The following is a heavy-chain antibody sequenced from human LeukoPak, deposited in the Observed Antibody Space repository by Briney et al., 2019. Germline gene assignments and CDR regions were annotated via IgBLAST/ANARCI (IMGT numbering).Heavy chain of an antibody. Sequence: PGGSLRLSCAGSGFTFKDYTMNWVRQAPGKGLQWVASISSGTSFIHYADSIRGRFTVSRDNSENSLFLQMNSLRAEDTAVYYCALNPDYYGSGSFDYWGQGTLVTVSS. CDR3: ALNPDYYGSGSFDY. CDR2: ISSGTSFI. V-gene: IGHV3-21*01. D-gene: IGHD3-10*01. CDR1: GFTFKDYT. J-gene: IGHJ4*02.